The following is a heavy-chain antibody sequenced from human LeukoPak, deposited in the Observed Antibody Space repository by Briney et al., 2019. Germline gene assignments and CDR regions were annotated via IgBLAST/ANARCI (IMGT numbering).Heavy chain of an antibody. CDR1: GGSISSYY. J-gene: IGHJ4*02. V-gene: IGHV4-59*01. CDR3: AREGGDGYNLAFDY. CDR2: IYYSGST. D-gene: IGHD5-24*01. Sequence: SETLSLTCTVSGGSISSYYWSWIRQPPGKGLEWIGYIYYSGSTNYNPSLKSRVTISVDTSKNQFSLKLRSVTAADTAVYYCAREGGDGYNLAFDYWGQGTLVTVSS.